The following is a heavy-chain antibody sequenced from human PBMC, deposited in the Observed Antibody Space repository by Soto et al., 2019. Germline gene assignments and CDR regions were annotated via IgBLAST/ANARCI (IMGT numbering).Heavy chain of an antibody. CDR3: ARRGLVWSGYYTTHYYYYMDV. CDR1: GGSISSYY. J-gene: IGHJ6*03. V-gene: IGHV4-59*08. CDR2: IYYSGST. Sequence: SETLSLTCTVSGGSISSYYWSWIRQPPGKGLEWIGYIYYSGSTNYNPSLKSRVTISVDTSKNQFSLKLSSVTAADTAVYYCARRGLVWSGYYTTHYYYYMDVWGKGTTVTVSS. D-gene: IGHD3-3*01.